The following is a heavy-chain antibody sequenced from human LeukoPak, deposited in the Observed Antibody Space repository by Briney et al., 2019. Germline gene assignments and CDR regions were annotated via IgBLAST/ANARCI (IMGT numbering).Heavy chain of an antibody. J-gene: IGHJ3*02. D-gene: IGHD3-16*01. V-gene: IGHV3-66*01. CDR1: GLNFNAGP. Sequence: GGSLRLSCEMSGLNFNAGPMSWVRQAPGKGLEWVSVIYSGGTTYYADSVTGRFTISRDNSKNTVFLQMNSLRVEDTALYYCARERFSYAPHDAFDIWGQGTMVTVSS. CDR2: IYSGGTT. CDR3: ARERFSYAPHDAFDI.